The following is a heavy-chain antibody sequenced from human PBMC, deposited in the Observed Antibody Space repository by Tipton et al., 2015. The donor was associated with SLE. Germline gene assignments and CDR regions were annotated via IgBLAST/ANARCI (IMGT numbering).Heavy chain of an antibody. CDR1: GFTFDDFA. CDR2: IKWNSETI. V-gene: IGHV3-9*01. CDR3: SKGDSSGYKKIDF. Sequence: RSLRLSCAASGFTFDDFAMHWVRQAPGEGLEWVSSIKWNSETIVYADSVKGRFTVSRDNAKNSLYLQMNSLRVEDTAFYYCSKGDSSGYKKIDFWGRGTLVTVSS. J-gene: IGHJ4*02. D-gene: IGHD3-22*01.